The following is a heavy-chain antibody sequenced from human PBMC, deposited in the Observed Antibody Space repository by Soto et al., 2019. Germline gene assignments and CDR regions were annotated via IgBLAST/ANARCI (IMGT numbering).Heavy chain of an antibody. CDR2: IYHSGST. CDR3: ARSPRSIAAGGIDY. J-gene: IGHJ4*02. V-gene: IGHV4-4*02. CDR1: GGSISSSNL. D-gene: IGHD6-13*01. Sequence: QVQLQESGPGLVKPSGTLSLTCAVSGGSISSSNLWTWVRQPPGKGLEWIGEIYHSGSTNYNPSLKSRVTISVDKSKNQFSLKVTAVTAADTAVYDGARSPRSIAAGGIDYWGQGILVTVSS.